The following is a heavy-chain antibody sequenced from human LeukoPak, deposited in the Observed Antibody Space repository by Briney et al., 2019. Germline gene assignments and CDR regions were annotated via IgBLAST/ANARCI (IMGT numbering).Heavy chain of an antibody. CDR2: FDPEDGET. V-gene: IGHV1-24*01. J-gene: IGHJ4*02. CDR3: ATVEITMVRGTSGGY. Sequence: ASVKVSCKVSRYTLTELSMHWVRQAPGKGLEWMGGFDPEDGETIYAQKFQGRVTMTEDTSTDTAYMELSSLRSEDTAVYYCATVEITMVRGTSGGYWGQGTLVTVSS. D-gene: IGHD3-10*01. CDR1: RYTLTELS.